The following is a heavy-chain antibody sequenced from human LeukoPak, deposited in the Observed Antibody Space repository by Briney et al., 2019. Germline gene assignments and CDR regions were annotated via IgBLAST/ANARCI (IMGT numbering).Heavy chain of an antibody. D-gene: IGHD2-2*01. CDR3: ARVPAAITGTNWFDP. Sequence: ASVKVSCKASGYTFTGYYMHWVRQAPGQGLEWMGWTNPNSGGTNYAQKFQGRVTMTRDTSISTAYMELSRLRSDDTAVYYCARVPAAITGTNWFDPWGQGTLVTVSS. CDR1: GYTFTGYY. J-gene: IGHJ5*02. V-gene: IGHV1-2*02. CDR2: TNPNSGGT.